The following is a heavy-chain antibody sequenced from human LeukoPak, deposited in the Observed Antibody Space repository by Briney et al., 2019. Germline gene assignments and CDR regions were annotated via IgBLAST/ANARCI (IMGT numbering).Heavy chain of an antibody. CDR1: GGSISSGSYY. D-gene: IGHD5-24*01. CDR2: IYTSGST. Sequence: PSETLSLTCTVSGGSISSGSYYWSWIRQPAGKGLEWIGRIYTSGSTNYNPSLKSRVTMSVDTSKNQFSLKLSSVTAADTAVYYCARVSTHVEMATIAYFFDYWGQGTLVTVSS. J-gene: IGHJ4*02. V-gene: IGHV4-61*02. CDR3: ARVSTHVEMATIAYFFDY.